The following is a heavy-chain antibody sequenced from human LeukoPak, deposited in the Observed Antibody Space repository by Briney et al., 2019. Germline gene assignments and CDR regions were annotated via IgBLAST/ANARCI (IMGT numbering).Heavy chain of an antibody. Sequence: GGSLRLSCTASGFNFDDYAMHWVRQAPGKGLEWVSSISWHSIYIGYADSVKGRFTISRGNAKNSLYLQMNSLRAEDTAVYYCARYDFWSGYHPDYWGQGTLVTVSS. CDR1: GFNFDDYA. CDR2: ISWHSIYI. CDR3: ARYDFWSGYHPDY. V-gene: IGHV3-9*01. D-gene: IGHD3-3*01. J-gene: IGHJ4*02.